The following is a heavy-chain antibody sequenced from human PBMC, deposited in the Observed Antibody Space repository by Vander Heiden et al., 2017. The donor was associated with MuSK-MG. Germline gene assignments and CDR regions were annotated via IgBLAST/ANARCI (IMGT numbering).Heavy chain of an antibody. Sequence: QVQLVQSGAEAKKPGASVKVSCKASGYTFTGYYMHWVRQAPGQGLEWMGWINPNSGGTNYAQKLQGRVTMTRDTSISTAYMELSRLRSHETAVYYCARDIGDLHYYYYYMDVWFKGTTVTVSS. J-gene: IGHJ6*03. D-gene: IGHD3-16*01. CDR3: ARDIGDLHYYYYYMDV. CDR2: INPNSGGT. V-gene: IGHV1-2*02. CDR1: GYTFTGYY.